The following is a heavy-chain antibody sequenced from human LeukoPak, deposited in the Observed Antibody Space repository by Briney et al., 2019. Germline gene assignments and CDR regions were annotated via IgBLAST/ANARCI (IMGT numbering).Heavy chain of an antibody. Sequence: ASVKVSCKASGYTFTGYYMHWVRQAPGQGLEWMGGIIPILGTANYAQKFQGRVTITADESTSTAYMELSSLRSEDTAVYYCASRTLDYYDSSGFRRQHYMDVWGKGTTVTISS. CDR2: IIPILGTA. V-gene: IGHV1-69*13. J-gene: IGHJ6*03. D-gene: IGHD3-22*01. CDR3: ASRTLDYYDSSGFRRQHYMDV. CDR1: GYTFTGYY.